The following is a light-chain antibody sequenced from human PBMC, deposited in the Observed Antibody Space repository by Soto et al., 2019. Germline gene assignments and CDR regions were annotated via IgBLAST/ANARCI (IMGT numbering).Light chain of an antibody. CDR2: DVT. V-gene: IGLV2-14*01. CDR3: CSYTTSNTRQIV. J-gene: IGLJ1*01. CDR1: SSDVGGYNY. Sequence: QSVLTQPASVYGSPGHSITISCTGTSSDVGGYNYVSWYQQQPGKAPKFMIYDVTNRPSGVSNRFSGSKSGNTASLTISGLQAEDEADYYCCSYTTSNTRQIVFGTGTKVTVL.